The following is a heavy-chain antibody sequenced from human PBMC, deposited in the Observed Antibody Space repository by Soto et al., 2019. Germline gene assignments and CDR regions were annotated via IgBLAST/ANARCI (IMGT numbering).Heavy chain of an antibody. CDR2: ISYDGSNK. V-gene: IGHV3-30*03. CDR3: ATYDYVWGSYRFAADY. CDR1: GFTFSSYG. D-gene: IGHD3-16*02. J-gene: IGHJ4*02. Sequence: ESGGGVVQPGRSLRLSCAASGFTFSSYGMHWVRQAPGKGLEWVAVISYDGSNKYYADSVKGRFTISRDNSKNTLYLQMNSLRAEDTAVYYCATYDYVWGSYRFAADYWGQGTLVTVSS.